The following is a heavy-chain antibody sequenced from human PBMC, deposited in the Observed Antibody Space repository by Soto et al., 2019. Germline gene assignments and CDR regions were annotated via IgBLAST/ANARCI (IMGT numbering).Heavy chain of an antibody. J-gene: IGHJ4*02. Sequence: QVQLVQSGAEVKKPGASVKVSCKASGYTFTGYYMHWVRQAPGQGLEWMGWINPNSGGTNYAQKFQGRVTMTRDTSISPAYMELSRLRSDDTAVYYCARDLDWRSGSYGRSAWGQGTLVTVSS. CDR2: INPNSGGT. V-gene: IGHV1-2*02. D-gene: IGHD1-26*01. CDR1: GYTFTGYY. CDR3: ARDLDWRSGSYGRSA.